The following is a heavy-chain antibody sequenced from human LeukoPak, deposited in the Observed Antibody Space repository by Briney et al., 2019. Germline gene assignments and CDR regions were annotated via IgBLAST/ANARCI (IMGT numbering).Heavy chain of an antibody. CDR3: ARAEPYYDFWSGTYYCYGMDV. CDR1: GFTFSSYS. J-gene: IGHJ6*02. D-gene: IGHD3-3*01. V-gene: IGHV3-33*08. CDR2: IWYDGSNK. Sequence: GGSLRLSCAASGFTFSSYSMNWVRQAPGKGLEWVAVIWYDGSNKYYADSVKGRFTISRDNSKNALYLQMNSLRAEDTAVYYCARAEPYYDFWSGTYYCYGMDVWGQGTTVTVSS.